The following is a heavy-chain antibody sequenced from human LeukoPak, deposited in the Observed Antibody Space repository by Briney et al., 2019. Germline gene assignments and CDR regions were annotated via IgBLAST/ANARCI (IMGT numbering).Heavy chain of an antibody. D-gene: IGHD3-10*01. V-gene: IGHV3-48*03. CDR1: GFTFSSYE. CDR2: ISSSGSTI. CDR3: ARPLDYYGSGSYVY. J-gene: IGHJ4*02. Sequence: GGSLRLSCAASGFTFSSYEMNWVRQAPGKGLEWVSYISSSGSTIYYADSVKGRFTISRDNAKNSLYLQMNSLRAEDTAVYYCARPLDYYGSGSYVYWGQGTLVTVSS.